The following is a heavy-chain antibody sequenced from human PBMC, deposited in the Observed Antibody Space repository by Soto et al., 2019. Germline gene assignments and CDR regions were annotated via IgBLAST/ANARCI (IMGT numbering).Heavy chain of an antibody. Sequence: LRLSCAASGCIFSTYPMVWVRKAPGTRLEALSSISGSGDKTYYKDSVKGRFTVSRDNSKNTVDLQMNTLRPEDTAVYYWAKILSQVTSYYYGMDAWGQGTTVTVSS. J-gene: IGHJ6*02. D-gene: IGHD2-21*02. CDR3: AKILSQVTSYYYGMDA. CDR1: GCIFSTYP. CDR2: ISGSGDKT. V-gene: IGHV3-23*01.